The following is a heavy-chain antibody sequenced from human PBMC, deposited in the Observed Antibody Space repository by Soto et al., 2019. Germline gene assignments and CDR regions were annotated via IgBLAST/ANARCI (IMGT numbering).Heavy chain of an antibody. CDR2: IYYSGSP. J-gene: IGHJ1*01. CDR3: ARAPPGYDYVWGSYVRGFQH. CDR1: GGSISSGDYY. V-gene: IGHV4-30-4*01. D-gene: IGHD3-16*01. Sequence: QVQLQESGPGLVKPSQTLSLTCTVSGGSISSGDYYWSWIRQPPGKGLEWIGYIYYSGSPYYNPSLKSRVTISVDTSKNQFSLKLSSVTAADSAVYYCARAPPGYDYVWGSYVRGFQHWGPVTLVTVSS.